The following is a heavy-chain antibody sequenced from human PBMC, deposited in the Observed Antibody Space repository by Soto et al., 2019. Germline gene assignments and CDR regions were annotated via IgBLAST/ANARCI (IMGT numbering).Heavy chain of an antibody. CDR3: ARDATAKAATRVYYYGMVV. D-gene: IGHD2-15*01. CDR1: GGSISSYY. CDR2: VYYSGST. Sequence: SETLSLTCTVSGGSISSYYWSWIRQPPGKGLEWIGYVYYSGSTNYNPSLKSRVTISVDTSKNQFSLKLSFVAAADAAVYYCARDATAKAATRVYYYGMVVWGQGTTVTVSS. J-gene: IGHJ6*02. V-gene: IGHV4-59*01.